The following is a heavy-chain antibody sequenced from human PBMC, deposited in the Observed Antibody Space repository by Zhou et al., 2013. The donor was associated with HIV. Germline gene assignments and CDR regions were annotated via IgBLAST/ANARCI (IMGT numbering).Heavy chain of an antibody. D-gene: IGHD3-22*01. Sequence: QVQLVQSGAEVKKPGASVKVSCKASGYTFTNYYMHWVRQAPGQGLEWMGWINPNSGGTNYAQKFQGRVTMTRDTSISTVYMEVNRLRSEDTAVYYCARCYYDNSGCDYWGQGTLVTVSS. J-gene: IGHJ4*02. CDR2: INPNSGGT. CDR3: ARCYYDNSGCDY. CDR1: GYTFTNYY. V-gene: IGHV1-2*02.